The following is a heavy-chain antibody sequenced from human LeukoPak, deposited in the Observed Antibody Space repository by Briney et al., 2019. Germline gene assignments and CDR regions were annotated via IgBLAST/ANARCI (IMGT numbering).Heavy chain of an antibody. Sequence: SETLSLTCTVSGGSISSYYWSWIRQPAGKGLEWIGRIYTSGSTNYNPSLKSRVTMSVDTSKNQFSLELGSVTAADTAVYYCAIEEQLVWANWFDPGGQGTLVTVSS. CDR1: GGSISSYY. CDR3: AIEEQLVWANWFDP. D-gene: IGHD6-6*01. J-gene: IGHJ5*02. CDR2: IYTSGST. V-gene: IGHV4-4*07.